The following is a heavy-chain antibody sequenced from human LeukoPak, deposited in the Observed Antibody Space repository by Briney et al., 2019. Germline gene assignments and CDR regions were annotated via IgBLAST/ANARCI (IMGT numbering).Heavy chain of an antibody. Sequence: ASVRVSCTTSGHTFTIFGFSWVRQAPGQGLERMGGISAYNGDTSYAQTLQGRVTMTTDTSTSTVYMELRSLRSDDTAVYYCARDYVGMSTIRDFGCWGQGTLVTVSS. J-gene: IGHJ4*02. CDR1: GHTFTIFG. CDR2: ISAYNGDT. D-gene: IGHD5-24*01. CDR3: ARDYVGMSTIRDFGC. V-gene: IGHV1-18*01.